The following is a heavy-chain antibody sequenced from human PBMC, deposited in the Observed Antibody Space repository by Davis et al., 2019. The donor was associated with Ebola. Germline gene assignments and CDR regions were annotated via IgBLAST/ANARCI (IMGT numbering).Heavy chain of an antibody. J-gene: IGHJ4*02. CDR3: AKAITGDTYGAFDQ. D-gene: IGHD5-18*01. V-gene: IGHV3-23*01. CDR2: ISHSGGST. Sequence: PGGSLRLSCAASRFTFTTYALTCVPQAPGKALEWVSGISHSGGSTCYADSVKGRFTISRDNSKNTVYLEMNSLRAEDTAVYYCAKAITGDTYGAFDQWGQGTLVTVSS. CDR1: RFTFTTYA.